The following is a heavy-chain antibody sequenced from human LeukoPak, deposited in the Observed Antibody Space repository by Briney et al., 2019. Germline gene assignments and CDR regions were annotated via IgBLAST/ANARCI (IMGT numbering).Heavy chain of an antibody. D-gene: IGHD2-15*01. CDR3: ARDAPGRDCSGGSCEYYYYMDV. CDR1: GFTFSTYG. CDR2: ISYDGSNK. J-gene: IGHJ6*03. V-gene: IGHV3-30*03. Sequence: GGSLRLSCAASGFTFSTYGMHWVRQAPGKGLEWVAVISYDGSNKYYADSVKGRFTISRDNSKNTLYLQMNSLRAEDTAVYYCARDAPGRDCSGGSCEYYYYMDVWGKGTTVTVSS.